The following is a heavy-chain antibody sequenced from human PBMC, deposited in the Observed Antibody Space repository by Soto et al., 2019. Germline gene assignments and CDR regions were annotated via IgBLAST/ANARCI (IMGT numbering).Heavy chain of an antibody. V-gene: IGHV1-69*05. CDR1: GGTFSSYA. CDR2: IIPIFGTA. CDR3: ARGSPSYQLLP. J-gene: IGHJ5*02. D-gene: IGHD2-2*01. Sequence: SVKVSCKASGGTFSSYAISWVRQAPGQGLEWMGGIIPIFGTANYAQKFQGRVTMTRNTSISTAYMELSSLRSEDTAVYYCARGSPSYQLLPWGQGTLVTVSS.